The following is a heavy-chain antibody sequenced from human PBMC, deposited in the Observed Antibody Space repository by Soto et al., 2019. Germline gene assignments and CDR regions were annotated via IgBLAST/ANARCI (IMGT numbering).Heavy chain of an antibody. J-gene: IGHJ4*02. CDR2: ISYDGSNK. D-gene: IGHD1-26*01. CDR1: GFTFSSYG. V-gene: IGHV3-30*18. CDR3: AKGWSLFDY. Sequence: QVQLVESGGGVVQPGRSLRLSCAASGFTFSSYGMHWVRQAPGKGLEWGAVISYDGSNKYYADSVKGRFTISRDNSKNTLYLQMNSLRAEDTAVYYCAKGWSLFDYWGQGTLVTVSS.